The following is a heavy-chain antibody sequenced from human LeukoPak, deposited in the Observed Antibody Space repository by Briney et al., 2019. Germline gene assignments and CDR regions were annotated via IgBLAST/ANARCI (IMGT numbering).Heavy chain of an antibody. V-gene: IGHV4-34*01. CDR1: GGSFSAYY. CDR3: ARSAGEIRQLVSVRFQH. CDR2: INHSGST. J-gene: IGHJ1*01. D-gene: IGHD4-17*01. Sequence: SETLSLICAVYGGSFSAYYWNWIRQSPGKALEWIGEINHSGSTKYNPSLKSRVTISVDTSKNQFSLKLSSVTAADTAIYYCARSAGEIRQLVSVRFQHWGLGTLVTVSS.